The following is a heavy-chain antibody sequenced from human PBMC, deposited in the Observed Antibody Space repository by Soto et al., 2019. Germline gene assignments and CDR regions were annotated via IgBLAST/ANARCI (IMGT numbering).Heavy chain of an antibody. V-gene: IGHV4-31*03. Sequence: SETLSLTCTVSGGSISSGGYYWRWIRQHPGKGLEWIGYIYYSGSTYYNPSLKSRVTISVDTSKNQFSLKLSSVTAADTAVYYRARGVYSFGFTNFDYWGQGTLITVSS. D-gene: IGHD5-18*01. J-gene: IGHJ4*02. CDR2: IYYSGST. CDR1: GGSISSGGYY. CDR3: ARGVYSFGFTNFDY.